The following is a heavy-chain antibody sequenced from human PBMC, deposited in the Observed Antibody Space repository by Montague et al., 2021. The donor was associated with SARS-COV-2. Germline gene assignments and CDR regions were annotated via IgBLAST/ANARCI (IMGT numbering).Heavy chain of an antibody. CDR3: ARGSTGWYAIFGHYGMDV. CDR1: RFTFSDFW. V-gene: IGHV3-7*01. J-gene: IGHJ6*02. Sequence: SLRLSCAASRFTFSDFWMNWVRQAPGKGLEWVADIKPDGSEKSYVDSXXGRFTISRDNAKNSLYLQMNSLRAEDTAVYYCARGSTGWYAIFGHYGMDVWGQGTTVTVSS. CDR2: IKPDGSEK. D-gene: IGHD6-19*01.